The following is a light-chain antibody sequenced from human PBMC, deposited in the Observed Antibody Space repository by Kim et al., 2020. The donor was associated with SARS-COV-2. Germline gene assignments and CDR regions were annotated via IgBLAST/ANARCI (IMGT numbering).Light chain of an antibody. Sequence: VSPGPTARITCSGDVLAKKYARWFQQKPGQAPVLVIYKDNERPSGIPERFSGSSSGTTVTLTISGAQVEDEADYFCYSAADNNLGVFGTGTKVTVL. V-gene: IGLV3-27*01. CDR1: VLAKKY. J-gene: IGLJ1*01. CDR2: KDN. CDR3: YSAADNNLGV.